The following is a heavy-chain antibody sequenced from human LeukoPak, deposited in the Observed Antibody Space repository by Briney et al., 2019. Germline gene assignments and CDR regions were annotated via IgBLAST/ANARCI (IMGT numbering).Heavy chain of an antibody. CDR3: ARDPWNYGEDWFDP. CDR2: ISAYNGNT. J-gene: IGHJ5*02. Sequence: ASVKVSCKASGYTFIHYFIHWVRQAPGQGLEWMGWISAYNGNTNYAQKLQGRVTMTTDTSTSTAYMELRSLRSDDTAVYYCARDPWNYGEDWFDPWGQGTLVTVSS. V-gene: IGHV1-18*04. CDR1: GYTFIHYF. D-gene: IGHD1-7*01.